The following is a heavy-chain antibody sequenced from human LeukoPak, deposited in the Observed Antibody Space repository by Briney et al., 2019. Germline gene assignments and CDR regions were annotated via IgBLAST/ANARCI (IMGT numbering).Heavy chain of an antibody. CDR2: IRYDGSNK. J-gene: IGHJ4*02. CDR1: GFTFSSYG. Sequence: PGGSLRLSCAASGFTFSSYGMHWVRQAPGKGLEWVAFIRYDGSNKYYADSVKGRFTISRDNSKNTLYLQMNSLRAEDTAMYYCAKDMDFGVITRGGYFDYWGQGTLVTVSS. D-gene: IGHD3-3*01. CDR3: AKDMDFGVITRGGYFDY. V-gene: IGHV3-30*02.